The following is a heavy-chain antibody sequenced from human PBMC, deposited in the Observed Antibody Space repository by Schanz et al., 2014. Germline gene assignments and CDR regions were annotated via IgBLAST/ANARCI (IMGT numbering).Heavy chain of an antibody. Sequence: QVQLVQSGAEVKKPGASVKVSCKTSGYTFSDYGITWVRQAPGQGLEWMGRIIPILGIANYAQKFQGRVTMTTDASTSTSYMQLTSLRFDDTAVYYCARDFSAYVGNYFDYWGQGTLVTVSS. CDR2: IIPILGIA. CDR3: ARDFSAYVGNYFDY. J-gene: IGHJ4*02. D-gene: IGHD5-12*01. V-gene: IGHV1-18*01. CDR1: GYTFSDYG.